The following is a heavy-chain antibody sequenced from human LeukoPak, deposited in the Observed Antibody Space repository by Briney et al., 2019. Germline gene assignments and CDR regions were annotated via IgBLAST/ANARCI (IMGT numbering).Heavy chain of an antibody. Sequence: ASVKVSCKASGYTFTNYGITWVRQAPGQGLEWMGWIGAYNGNTNYAQKFQGRVTMTRSTSISTAYMELSSLRFEDTAVYYCTRSVRNGHIDYWGQGTLVTVSS. CDR2: IGAYNGNT. D-gene: IGHD2-21*01. CDR1: GYTFTNYG. J-gene: IGHJ4*02. V-gene: IGHV1-18*01. CDR3: TRSVRNGHIDY.